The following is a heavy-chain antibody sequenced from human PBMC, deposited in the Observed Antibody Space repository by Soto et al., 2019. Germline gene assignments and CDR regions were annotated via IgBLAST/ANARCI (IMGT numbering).Heavy chain of an antibody. V-gene: IGHV1-69*13. CDR2: IIPIFGTA. CDR1: VGTFRSYA. CDR3: ARGIQLYAFDI. D-gene: IGHD5-18*01. Sequence: ASVKVSRKTSVGTFRSYAISRVRQAPGQGLEWMGGIIPIFGTANYAQKFQGRVTITADESTSTAYMELSSLRSEDTAVYYCARGIQLYAFDIWGQGTMVTVSS. J-gene: IGHJ3*02.